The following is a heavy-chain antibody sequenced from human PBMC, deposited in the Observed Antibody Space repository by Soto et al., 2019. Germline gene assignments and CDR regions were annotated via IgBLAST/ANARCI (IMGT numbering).Heavy chain of an antibody. Sequence: SVKVSCKASGGTFSSYAISWVRQAPGQGLEWMGGIIPIFGTANYAQKFQGRVTITADEYTSTAYMELSSLRYEDTAVYYCARDFYGSGFTGGYWGQGSLVTVSS. CDR2: IIPIFGTA. CDR1: GGTFSSYA. CDR3: ARDFYGSGFTGGY. D-gene: IGHD3-10*01. V-gene: IGHV1-69*13. J-gene: IGHJ4*02.